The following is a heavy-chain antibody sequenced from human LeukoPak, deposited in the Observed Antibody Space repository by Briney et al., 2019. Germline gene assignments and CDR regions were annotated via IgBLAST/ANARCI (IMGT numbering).Heavy chain of an antibody. CDR3: AKRGDQSHFDY. CDR2: ISVSGNT. V-gene: IGHV3-23*01. Sequence: GGSLRLSCAASGLTFSSYAMRWVRQAPGKGLEWVSAISVSGNTYYADSVKGRFTISRDNSKNTLYLQMSSLRAEDTAVYYCAKRGDQSHFDYWGQGTLVTVSS. J-gene: IGHJ4*02. CDR1: GLTFSSYA. D-gene: IGHD4-17*01.